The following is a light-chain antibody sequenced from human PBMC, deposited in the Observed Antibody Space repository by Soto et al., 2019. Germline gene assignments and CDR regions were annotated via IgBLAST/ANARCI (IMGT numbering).Light chain of an antibody. V-gene: IGKV1-5*03. CDR1: QSISSW. CDR2: KAS. J-gene: IGKJ1*01. CDR3: QQYNNYSEA. Sequence: DIQMPQSPSTLSASVGERSTLTCRASQSISSWLAWYQQKPGKAPKLLIYKASSLESGVPSRFSGSGSGTEFTLTISSLQPEDFAAYYCQQYNNYSEAFGQGTQVDIK.